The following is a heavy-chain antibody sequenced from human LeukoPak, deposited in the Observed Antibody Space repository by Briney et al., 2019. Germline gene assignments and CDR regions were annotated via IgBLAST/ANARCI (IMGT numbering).Heavy chain of an antibody. CDR1: GFTFSSYW. D-gene: IGHD2-2*01. V-gene: IGHV3-7*03. CDR3: AGGAYQLEH. Sequence: PGGSLRLSCAAPGFTFSSYWMSWFRQAPGKGLEWVANIKEDGSERFHVDSVKGRFTISKDNAKNSLYLQMNSLRAEDTAVYYCAGGAYQLEHWGQGALVTVSS. CDR2: IKEDGSER. J-gene: IGHJ4*02.